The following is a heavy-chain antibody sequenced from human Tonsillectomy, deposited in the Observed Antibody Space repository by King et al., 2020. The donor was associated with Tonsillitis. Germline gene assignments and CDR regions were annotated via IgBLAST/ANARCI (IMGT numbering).Heavy chain of an antibody. J-gene: IGHJ4*02. Sequence: VQLVESGGGLVQPGRSLRLSCAASGFTFDEYAMHWVRQAPGKGLEWVSGISWNSATTGYADSVKGRFIISRDNVKNSLYLQMNTLRAEDTALYYCAKDNYDFWSGSALDYWGQGTLVTVSS. D-gene: IGHD3-3*01. CDR2: ISWNSATT. CDR1: GFTFDEYA. V-gene: IGHV3-9*01. CDR3: AKDNYDFWSGSALDY.